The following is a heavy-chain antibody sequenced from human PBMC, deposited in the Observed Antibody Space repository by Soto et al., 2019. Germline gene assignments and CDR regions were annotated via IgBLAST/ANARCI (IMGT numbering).Heavy chain of an antibody. CDR3: AKDSPLRFPRMDV. V-gene: IGHV3-23*01. J-gene: IGHJ6*02. CDR1: GFTIFAYA. CDR2: ISGSGGYT. Sequence: EGQLLESGGGLVQPGGSLRLSCAASGFTIFAYAMTWVRQAPGKGLEWVSTISGSGGYTYYADSVKGRFTISRDSSKNTLYLQIHSLRAEDTAIYYCAKDSPLRFPRMDVWGQGTTVTVSS. D-gene: IGHD3-16*01.